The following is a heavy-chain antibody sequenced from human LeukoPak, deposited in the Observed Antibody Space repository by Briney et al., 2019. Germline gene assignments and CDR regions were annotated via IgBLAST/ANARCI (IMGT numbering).Heavy chain of an antibody. V-gene: IGHV4-61*02. CDR3: AREAPRPDY. CDR1: GGSISSGSYY. Sequence: SETLSPTCTVSGGSISSGSYYWSWFRQPAGKGLEWIGRISSSGSTNYNPSLKSRVTISVDTSKNQLFLKLSSVTATDTAVYYCAREAPRPDYWGQGTLVTVSS. CDR2: ISSSGST. J-gene: IGHJ4*02.